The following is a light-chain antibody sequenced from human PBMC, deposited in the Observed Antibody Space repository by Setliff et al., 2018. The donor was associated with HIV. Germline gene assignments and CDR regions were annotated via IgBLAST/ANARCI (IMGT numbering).Light chain of an antibody. Sequence: QSVLTQPPSASGSPGQSATISCTGTSSDVGGYSFVSWYQQYPGKAPKLMIYEVSKRPSGVPARFSGFKAGNTASLFIAGLEPEDEADYYCCSYAGSYTFVFGTGTKVTVL. V-gene: IGLV2-8*01. CDR1: SSDVGGYSF. J-gene: IGLJ1*01. CDR3: CSYAGSYTFV. CDR2: EVS.